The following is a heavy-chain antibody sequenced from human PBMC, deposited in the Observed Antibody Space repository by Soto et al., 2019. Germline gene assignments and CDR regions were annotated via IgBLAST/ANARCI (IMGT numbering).Heavy chain of an antibody. D-gene: IGHD4-17*01. CDR3: ARDGGYGEHP. CDR1: GGNFSSDT. V-gene: IGHV1-69*08. CDR2: IIPILGIA. Sequence: QVQLVQSGAEVKKPGSSVKVSCKASGGNFSSDTISWVRQAPGQGLEWMGSIIPILGIANYAQKFQGRVTITADKSTSTAYMELSSMRSEDTAVYYCARDGGYGEHPWGQGTLVTVS. J-gene: IGHJ5*02.